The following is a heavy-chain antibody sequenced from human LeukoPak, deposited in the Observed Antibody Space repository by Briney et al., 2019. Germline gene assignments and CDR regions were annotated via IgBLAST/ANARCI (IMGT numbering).Heavy chain of an antibody. Sequence: ASVKVSCKASGYTFTSYDINWVRQATGQGLEWMGWMNPNSGNTGYAQKFQGRVTMTRNTSIGTAYMELSSLRSEDTAVYYCARGGSVYSSSWYPFGYYYGMDVWGQGTTVTVSS. D-gene: IGHD6-13*01. J-gene: IGHJ6*02. CDR3: ARGGSVYSSSWYPFGYYYGMDV. CDR2: MNPNSGNT. CDR1: GYTFTSYD. V-gene: IGHV1-8*01.